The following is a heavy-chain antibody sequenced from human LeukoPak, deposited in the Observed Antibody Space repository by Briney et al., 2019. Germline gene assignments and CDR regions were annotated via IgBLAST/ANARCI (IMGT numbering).Heavy chain of an antibody. CDR2: ISGGDGST. Sequence: GGSLRLSCAASGFTFSSYAMSWVRQAPGKGLEWVSTISGGDGSTYYADSVKGRFTISRDNSKNTLYLQMNSLRAEDTAVYYCAKDDPDGDPGYWGQGTLVTVSS. D-gene: IGHD4-17*01. J-gene: IGHJ4*02. CDR3: AKDDPDGDPGY. V-gene: IGHV3-23*01. CDR1: GFTFSSYA.